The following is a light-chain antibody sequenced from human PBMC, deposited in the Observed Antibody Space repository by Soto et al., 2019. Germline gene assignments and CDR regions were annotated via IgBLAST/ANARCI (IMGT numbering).Light chain of an antibody. J-gene: IGLJ3*02. Sequence: QAVVTQPPSVSGAPRQRVTISCTGSSSNIGAGYDVHWYHQIPGTAPKLLIYGNGVRPSGVPDRFSISKSATSASPAITGLQAEDEADYYCQSYDTSLRTWVFGGGTKLTVL. CDR1: SSNIGAGYD. CDR3: QSYDTSLRTWV. V-gene: IGLV1-40*01. CDR2: GNG.